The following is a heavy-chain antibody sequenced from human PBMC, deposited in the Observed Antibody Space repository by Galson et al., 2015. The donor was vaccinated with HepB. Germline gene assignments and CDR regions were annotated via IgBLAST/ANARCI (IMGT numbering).Heavy chain of an antibody. J-gene: IGHJ3*02. D-gene: IGHD3-3*01. CDR3: ARDRYDLWSGYNDAFDI. CDR1: GFTFSSYS. V-gene: IGHV3-48*02. Sequence: SLRLSCAASGFTFSSYSMNWVRQAPGKGLEWVSYISSSSSTIYYADSVKGRFTISRDNAKNSLYLQMNSLRDEDTAVYYCARDRYDLWSGYNDAFDIWGQGTMVTVSS. CDR2: ISSSSSTI.